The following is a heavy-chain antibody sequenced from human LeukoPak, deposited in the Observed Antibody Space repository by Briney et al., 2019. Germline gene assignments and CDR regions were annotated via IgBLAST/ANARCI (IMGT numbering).Heavy chain of an antibody. CDR3: ARGPAANPADYYYYGMDV. J-gene: IGHJ6*04. D-gene: IGHD2-2*01. CDR2: IDPSDSYT. CDR1: GYSLTSYW. Sequence: GESLKISCKGSGYSLTSYWISWVRQMPGKGLEWMGRIDPSDSYTNYSPSFQGHVTISADKSISTAYLQWSSLKASDTAMYYCARGPAANPADYYYYGMDVWGKGTTVTVSS. V-gene: IGHV5-10-1*01.